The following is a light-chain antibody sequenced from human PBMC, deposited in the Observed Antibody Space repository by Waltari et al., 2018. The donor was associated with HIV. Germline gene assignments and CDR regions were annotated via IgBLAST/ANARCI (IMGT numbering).Light chain of an antibody. CDR3: QQYMSWPRT. Sequence: ETVMTQSPDSLSVSPGETVILSCRASQSVSDDLAWYQQKPGRAPRLLIYEASTRNTVVPVKFRGTGAGTEFTLTISSLQSEDLGVYFCQQYMSWPRTFGQGTRVELK. V-gene: IGKV3-15*01. CDR2: EAS. CDR1: QSVSDD. J-gene: IGKJ1*01.